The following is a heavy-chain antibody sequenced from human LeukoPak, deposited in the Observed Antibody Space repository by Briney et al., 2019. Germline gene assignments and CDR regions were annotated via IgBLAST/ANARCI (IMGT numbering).Heavy chain of an antibody. J-gene: IGHJ4*02. V-gene: IGHV5-51*01. CDR3: ATGGEYSYGYFDY. CDR2: IYPGDSDT. Sequence: SGESLKISCKASGYSFTSYWIGWVRQMPGKGLEWMGLIYPGDSDTRYSPSFQGQVTISADKSINTAYLQWSSLKASDTAMYYCATGGEYSYGYFDYWGQGTLVTVSS. CDR1: GYSFTSYW. D-gene: IGHD5-18*01.